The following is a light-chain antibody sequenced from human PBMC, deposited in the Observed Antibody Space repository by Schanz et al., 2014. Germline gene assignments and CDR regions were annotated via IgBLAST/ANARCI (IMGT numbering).Light chain of an antibody. Sequence: EIVMTQSPATLSVSPGERATLSCRASQSVSSNLAWYQQQPGQGPRLLIYGASSRATGIPDRFSGSGSGTDFTLTISRLEPEDFAVYYCQQYGSSPPYTFGQGTKLEIK. V-gene: IGKV3-20*01. CDR1: QSVSSN. CDR3: QQYGSSPPYT. J-gene: IGKJ2*01. CDR2: GAS.